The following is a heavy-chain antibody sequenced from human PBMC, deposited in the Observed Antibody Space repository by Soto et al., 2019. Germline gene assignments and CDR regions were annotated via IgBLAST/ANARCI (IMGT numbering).Heavy chain of an antibody. D-gene: IGHD5-18*01. CDR1: GFTFRSYA. Sequence: GGSLILSCAASGFTFRSYAMIWVRQAPGKGLEWVSAISGSGGSTYYGDFVKGRFIISRDNAKNTLYLQMKSLRGEDTAVYYCAKFTAMITGPFDYWGQGTLVTVSS. V-gene: IGHV3-23*01. J-gene: IGHJ4*02. CDR2: ISGSGGST. CDR3: AKFTAMITGPFDY.